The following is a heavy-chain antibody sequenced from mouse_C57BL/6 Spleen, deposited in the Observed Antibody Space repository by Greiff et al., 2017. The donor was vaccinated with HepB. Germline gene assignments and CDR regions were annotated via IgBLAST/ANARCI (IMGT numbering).Heavy chain of an antibody. CDR3: ARWSYDYDQDY. Sequence: VQLQQSGPELVKPGASVKISCKASGYAFSSSWMNWVKQRPGKGLEWIGRIYPGDGDTNYNGKFKGKATLTADKSSSTAYMQLSSLTSEDSAVYFCARWSYDYDQDYWGQGTTLTVSS. D-gene: IGHD2-4*01. V-gene: IGHV1-82*01. J-gene: IGHJ2*01. CDR2: IYPGDGDT. CDR1: GYAFSSSW.